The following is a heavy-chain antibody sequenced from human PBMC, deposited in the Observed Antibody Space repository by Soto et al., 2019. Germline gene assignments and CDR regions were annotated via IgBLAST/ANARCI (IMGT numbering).Heavy chain of an antibody. V-gene: IGHV1-69*06. J-gene: IGHJ4*02. CDR2: IVPNVGTV. D-gene: IGHD3-3*01. Sequence: QMQLVQSGAEVKKPGSSVKVSCKASGGTLSSFINYPINWVRQAPGQGLEWMGGIVPNVGTVNYAQKFQGRVTITADKSTGTAYMEVSSLRSEDTALYSCAGRDTSGFLRYFDNWGQGTLVTVSS. CDR3: AGRDTSGFLRYFDN. CDR1: GGTLSSFINYP.